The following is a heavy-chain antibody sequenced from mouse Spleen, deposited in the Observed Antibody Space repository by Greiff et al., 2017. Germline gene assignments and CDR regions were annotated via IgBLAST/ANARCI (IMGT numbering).Heavy chain of an antibody. J-gene: IGHJ2*01. Sequence: EVQLQQSGPELVKPGASVKISCKASGYTFTDYYMNWVKQSHGKSLEWIGDINPNNGGTSYNQKFKGKATLTVDKSSSTAYMELRSLTSEDSAVYYCARTLITTGEGGYWGQGTTLTVSS. CDR3: ARTLITTGEGGY. CDR2: INPNNGGT. CDR1: GYTFTDYY. V-gene: IGHV1-26*01. D-gene: IGHD1-1*01.